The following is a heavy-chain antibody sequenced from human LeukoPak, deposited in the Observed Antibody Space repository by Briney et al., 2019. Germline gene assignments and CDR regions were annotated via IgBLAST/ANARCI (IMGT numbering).Heavy chain of an antibody. V-gene: IGHV3-23*01. CDR3: AKDLNYYDSSASHQGAFDI. D-gene: IGHD3-22*01. Sequence: PGGSLRLSCAASGFTFSTYAMSWVRQAPGTGPEWASTISGSGGTIYYANSVKGRFTISRDNSKNTLYLQMNSLRAEDTAAYYCAKDLNYYDSSASHQGAFDIWGQGTMVTVSS. J-gene: IGHJ3*02. CDR2: ISGSGGTI. CDR1: GFTFSTYA.